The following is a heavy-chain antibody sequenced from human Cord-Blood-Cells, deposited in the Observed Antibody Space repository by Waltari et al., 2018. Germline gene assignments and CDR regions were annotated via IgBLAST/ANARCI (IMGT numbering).Heavy chain of an antibody. V-gene: IGHV1-69*01. Sequence: QVQLVQSGAEVKKPGSSVKVSCKASGGTFSSYAISWVRQAPGQGLEWMGGSIPIFGTENDAQKFKGRVPITADESTSTAYMGLSSLRSEDTAVYCCARARRGWVDYWGQGTLVTVSS. CDR1: GGTFSSYA. J-gene: IGHJ4*02. CDR2: SIPIFGTE. CDR3: ARARRGWVDY. D-gene: IGHD1-26*01.